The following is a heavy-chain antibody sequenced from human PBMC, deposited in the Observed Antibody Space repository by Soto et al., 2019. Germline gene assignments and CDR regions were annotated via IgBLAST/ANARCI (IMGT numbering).Heavy chain of an antibody. V-gene: IGHV3-74*01. J-gene: IGHJ5*02. CDR3: ARDLSTIFGLGYNWFDP. Sequence: VGSLRLSCAASGFTLSSYWMHWVRQAPGKGLVWVSRINSDGSSTSYADSVKGRFTISRDNAKNTLYLQMNSLRAEDTAVYYCARDLSTIFGLGYNWFDPWGQGTLVTVSS. CDR1: GFTLSSYW. CDR2: INSDGSST. D-gene: IGHD3-3*01.